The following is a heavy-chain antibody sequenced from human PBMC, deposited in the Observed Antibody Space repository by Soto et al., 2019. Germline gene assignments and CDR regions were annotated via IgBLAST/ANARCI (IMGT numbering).Heavy chain of an antibody. Sequence: PSEILSLTCTVSGGSISSGDYYWSWIRQPPGKGLEWIGYIYYSGSTYYNPSLKSRVTISVDTSKNQFSLKLSSVTAADTAVYYCARETGGSGYYYDYWGQGTLVTVSS. CDR3: ARETGGSGYYYDY. CDR2: IYYSGST. D-gene: IGHD3-22*01. J-gene: IGHJ4*02. CDR1: GGSISSGDYY. V-gene: IGHV4-30-4*01.